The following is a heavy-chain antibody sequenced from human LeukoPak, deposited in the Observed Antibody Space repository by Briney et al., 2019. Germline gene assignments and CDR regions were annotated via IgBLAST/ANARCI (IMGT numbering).Heavy chain of an antibody. J-gene: IGHJ4*02. CDR1: GFTFSNAW. CDR3: TTVKGFWGSFD. V-gene: IGHV3-15*01. CDR2: IKSRPAGGAI. D-gene: IGHD3-16*01. Sequence: GGSLRLSCAGSGFTFSNAWMTWVRQAPGKGLEWVGRIKSRPAGGAIDYAAPVKGRFTISRDDSKNTVYLQMNSLKTEDTAVYYCTTVKGFWGSFDWGQGTLVTVSS.